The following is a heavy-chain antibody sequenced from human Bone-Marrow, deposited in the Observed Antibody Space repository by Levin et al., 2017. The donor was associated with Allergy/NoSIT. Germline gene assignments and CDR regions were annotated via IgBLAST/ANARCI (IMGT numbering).Heavy chain of an antibody. D-gene: IGHD2-21*02. Sequence: SCEGSGYTFSNNMIGWVRQMPGKGLEWMGIINPRDSSATYSPSFQGHVTMSADKSTNSAYLQWTSLKASDGATYYCTRHGDGFYHWGQGTLVTVSS. CDR3: TRHGDGFYH. J-gene: IGHJ1*01. V-gene: IGHV5-51*01. CDR2: INPRDSSA. CDR1: GYTFSNNM.